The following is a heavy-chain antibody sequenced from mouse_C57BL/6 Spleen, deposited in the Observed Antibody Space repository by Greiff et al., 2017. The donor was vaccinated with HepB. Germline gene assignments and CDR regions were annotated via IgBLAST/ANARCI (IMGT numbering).Heavy chain of an antibody. CDR1: GYTFTSYG. D-gene: IGHD1-1*01. CDR2: IYPRSGNT. J-gene: IGHJ2*01. CDR3: ARRLGYYGSSEGVFDY. V-gene: IGHV1-81*01. Sequence: QVQLQQSGAELARPGASVKLSCKASGYTFTSYGISWVKQRTGQGLEWIGEIYPRSGNTYYNEKFKGKATRTADKSSSTAYMELRSLTSEDAAVYFGARRLGYYGSSEGVFDYWGQGTTLTVSS.